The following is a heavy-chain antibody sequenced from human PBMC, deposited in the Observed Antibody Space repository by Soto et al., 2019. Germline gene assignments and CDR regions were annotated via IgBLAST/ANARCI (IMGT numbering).Heavy chain of an antibody. D-gene: IGHD3-9*01. CDR2: VSYDGTKT. CDR1: GFNFDSYA. J-gene: IGHJ4*02. CDR3: ARDYRGGEMLTGRDVFDF. V-gene: IGHV3-30*04. Sequence: QEQLVESGGGVVQPGRSLRLTCAASGFNFDSYAMHWVRQTPGKGQEWLAVVSYDGTKTHYAGSVRGRFSISRDNLRNTLNLQMNSLTAEDTGVYYCARDYRGGEMLTGRDVFDFWGQGPLVTVSS.